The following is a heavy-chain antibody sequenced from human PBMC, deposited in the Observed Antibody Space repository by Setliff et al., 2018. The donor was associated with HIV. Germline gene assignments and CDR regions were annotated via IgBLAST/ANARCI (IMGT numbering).Heavy chain of an antibody. J-gene: IGHJ3*02. CDR1: GYVFANYW. D-gene: IGHD5-12*01. Sequence: GESLTISCKGSGYVFANYWIGWVRQMPGTGLEWMGIIYPSDSKTIYGPSFQGQVTISVDTSTTTAYLQWSSLKAPDTAMYYFTNQSYETISIEVGDGFDICGQGTMFTVSS. V-gene: IGHV5-51*01. CDR2: IYPSDSKT. CDR3: TNQSYETISIEVGDGFDI.